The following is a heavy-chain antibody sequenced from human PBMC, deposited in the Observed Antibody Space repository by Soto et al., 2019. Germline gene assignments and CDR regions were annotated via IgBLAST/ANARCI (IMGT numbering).Heavy chain of an antibody. V-gene: IGHV3-7*03. J-gene: IGHJ4*02. CDR2: IRGDGTEK. Sequence: PGGSLRLSCVASGFTFSNAWMSWVHQAPGKGLEWVANIRGDGTEKYHVDSVKGRFAISRDNAKNSLFLQMNSLRDDDTAVYFCVTTVAASHYDVWGRGTLVTVSS. D-gene: IGHD5-12*01. CDR3: VTTVAASHYDV. CDR1: GFTFSNAW.